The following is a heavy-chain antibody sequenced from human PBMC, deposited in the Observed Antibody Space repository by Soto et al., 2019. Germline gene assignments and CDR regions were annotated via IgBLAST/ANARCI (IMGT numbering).Heavy chain of an antibody. CDR2: ISAYNGNT. CDR1: GYTFTSYG. V-gene: IGHV1-18*01. CDR3: ARGRFGVVPRPDAFDI. Sequence: AASVKVSCKASGYTFTSYGISWVRQAPGQGLEWMGWISAYNGNTNYAQKLQGRVTMTTDTSTSTAYMELRSLRSDDTAVYYCARGRFGVVPRPDAFDIWGQGTMVTVSS. D-gene: IGHD3-3*01. J-gene: IGHJ3*02.